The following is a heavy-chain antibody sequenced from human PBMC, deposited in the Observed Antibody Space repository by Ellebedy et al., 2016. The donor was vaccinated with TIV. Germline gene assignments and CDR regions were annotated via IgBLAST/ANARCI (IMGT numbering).Heavy chain of an antibody. CDR2: ISHDGNGL. D-gene: IGHD1-26*01. CDR1: GFSFSNSV. Sequence: GESLKISCAASGFSFSNSVLHWVRQAPGKGLEWVAGISHDGNGLYYVDSVKGRFTVSRDNSKNTLYLQMNSLRAEDTAVYYCTKDGPGGRWEGNGMDVWGQGTTVTVSS. J-gene: IGHJ6*02. CDR3: TKDGPGGRWEGNGMDV. V-gene: IGHV3-30*18.